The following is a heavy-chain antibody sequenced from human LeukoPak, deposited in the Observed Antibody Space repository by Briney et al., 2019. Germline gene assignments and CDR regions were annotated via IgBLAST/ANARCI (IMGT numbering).Heavy chain of an antibody. CDR1: GGSFSGSY. J-gene: IGHJ6*02. V-gene: IGHV4-34*01. D-gene: IGHD3-3*01. CDR2: INHSGST. Sequence: SETLSLTCAVYGGSFSGSYWSWIRQPPGKGLESIGEINHSGSTNYNPSLKSRVTMSVDTSKHHFSLKLTYVTAADTAVYHCARRRITIFGVVISYGMDVWGQGTTVTVSS. CDR3: ARRRITIFGVVISYGMDV.